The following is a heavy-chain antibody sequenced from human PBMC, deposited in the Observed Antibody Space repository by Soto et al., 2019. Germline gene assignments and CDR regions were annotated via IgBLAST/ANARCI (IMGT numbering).Heavy chain of an antibody. CDR2: IWYDGSNK. Sequence: GGSLRLSCAASGFTFSSYGMHWVRQAPGKGLEWVAVIWYDGSNKYYADSVKGRFTISRDNSKNTLYLQMNSLRAEDTAVYYCAREGPTLTKGYCSGGSCYPAIYYFDYWGQGPLVTVSS. J-gene: IGHJ4*02. V-gene: IGHV3-33*01. D-gene: IGHD2-15*01. CDR1: GFTFSSYG. CDR3: AREGPTLTKGYCSGGSCYPAIYYFDY.